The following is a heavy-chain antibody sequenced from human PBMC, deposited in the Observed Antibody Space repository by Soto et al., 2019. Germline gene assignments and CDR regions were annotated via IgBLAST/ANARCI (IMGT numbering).Heavy chain of an antibody. D-gene: IGHD2-2*01. CDR3: ARSQGSSTSLEIYYYYYYGMDV. Sequence: QVQLVQSGAEVTKPGSSVKVSCKASGGTFSSYAISWVRQAPGQGLEWMGGIIPISDTTNYAQKFQGRVTINAAESTSTAYMELSSLRSEDTAVYYCARSQGSSTSLEIYYYYYYGMDVWGQGTTVTVSS. CDR1: GGTFSSYA. J-gene: IGHJ6*02. V-gene: IGHV1-69*01. CDR2: IIPISDTT.